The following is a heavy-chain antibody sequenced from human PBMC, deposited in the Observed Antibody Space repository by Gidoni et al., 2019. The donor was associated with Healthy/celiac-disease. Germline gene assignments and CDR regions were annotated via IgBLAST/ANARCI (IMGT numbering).Heavy chain of an antibody. V-gene: IGHV3-23*01. D-gene: IGHD3-9*01. Sequence: EVQLSESGGGWVQPGGSLRLSCASSGFTSISYAVSWVRQAPGKGLAWVSAISGSGGSTYYAASVKDRFTISRDDYKNTLYLQMNSLRAEDTAVYYCAKDPNDILTGADYWGQGTLVTVSS. CDR1: GFTSISYA. J-gene: IGHJ4*02. CDR2: ISGSGGST. CDR3: AKDPNDILTGADY.